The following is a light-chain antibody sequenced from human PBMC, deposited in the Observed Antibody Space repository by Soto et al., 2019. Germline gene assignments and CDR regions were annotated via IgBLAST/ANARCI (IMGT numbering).Light chain of an antibody. CDR3: QQYNNWPPFT. CDR2: GAS. Sequence: EIVMTQSPATLSVSPGERATLSCRASQSVSSNLAWYQQKPGQATRLLIYGASTSATGIPARFSGSGSGTEFTLTISSLQSEHFAVYYRQQYNNWPPFTFGPGTKVDIQ. CDR1: QSVSSN. J-gene: IGKJ3*01. V-gene: IGKV3-15*01.